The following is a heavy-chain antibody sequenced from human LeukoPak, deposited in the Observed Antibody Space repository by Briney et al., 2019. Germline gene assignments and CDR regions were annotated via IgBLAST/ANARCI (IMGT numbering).Heavy chain of an antibody. J-gene: IGHJ4*02. CDR2: IIPIFGTA. CDR1: GGTFSSYA. V-gene: IGHV1-69*05. Sequence: SVKVSCKASGGTFSSYAISWVRQAPGQGLEWMGRIIPIFGTANYAQKFQGRVTITTDESTSTAYMELSSLRSEDTAVYYCARDPHYGGDSPYFFDYWGQGTLVTVSS. CDR3: ARDPHYGGDSPYFFDY. D-gene: IGHD4-23*01.